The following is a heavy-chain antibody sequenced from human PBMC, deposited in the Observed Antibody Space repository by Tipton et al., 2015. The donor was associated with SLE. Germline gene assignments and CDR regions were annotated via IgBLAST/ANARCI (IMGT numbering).Heavy chain of an antibody. J-gene: IGHJ4*02. V-gene: IGHV1-2*06. CDR2: INPNSGDT. CDR3: ARGPNCSGGNCYSD. D-gene: IGHD2-15*01. CDR1: GYTFTGYY. Sequence: QLVQSGAEVKKPGASVKVSCKASGYTFTGYYMHWVRQAPGQGLEWMGRINPNSGDTNYAQKFQGRVTMTRDTSISTAYMELSRLRSDDAALYYCARGPNCSGGNCYSDWGQGTLVTVSS.